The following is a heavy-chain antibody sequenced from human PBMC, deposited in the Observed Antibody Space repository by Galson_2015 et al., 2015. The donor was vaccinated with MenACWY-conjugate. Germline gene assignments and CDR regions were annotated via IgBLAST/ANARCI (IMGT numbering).Heavy chain of an antibody. CDR2: IDPHNSNT. CDR1: GYSFTNYW. V-gene: IGHV5-51*01. D-gene: IGHD1-26*01. J-gene: IGHJ6*02. CDR3: ARHPPGGRGLDV. Sequence: QSGAEVKKPGESLKISCKGSGYSFTNYWIGWVRQMPGRGLEWMGLIDPHNSNTRYSPSFQGQVTISADESISTAFLQWSSLKASDTAMYYCARHPPGGRGLDVCGRGTTVTVSS.